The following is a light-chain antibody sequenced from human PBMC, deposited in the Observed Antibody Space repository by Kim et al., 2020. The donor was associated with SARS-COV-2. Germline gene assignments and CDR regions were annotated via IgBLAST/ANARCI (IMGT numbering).Light chain of an antibody. Sequence: TVSCTGGSYNIGSLYDVHGYQQLPRTAPKLVMYGNSNRPSGLPDRFSGSRSGTAASLAITGLQTEDEADYYCQSYDSTLSGSVFGTGTKVTVL. CDR3: QSYDSTLSGSV. V-gene: IGLV1-40*01. CDR1: SYNIGSLYD. CDR2: GNS. J-gene: IGLJ1*01.